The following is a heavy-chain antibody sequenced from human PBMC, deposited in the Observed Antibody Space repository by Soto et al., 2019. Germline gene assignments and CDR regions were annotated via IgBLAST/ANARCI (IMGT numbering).Heavy chain of an antibody. Sequence: GGSLRLSCSASGFTFSTYWMHWVRQAPGKGLVWVSRINTDGTTTNYADSVKGRFTISRDNAKSTLWLQMNSPRAEDTAVYYCVRAHEGVNDFWGQGALVTVSS. CDR2: INTDGTTT. CDR3: VRAHEGVNDF. CDR1: GFTFSTYW. V-gene: IGHV3-74*01. J-gene: IGHJ4*02. D-gene: IGHD3-10*01.